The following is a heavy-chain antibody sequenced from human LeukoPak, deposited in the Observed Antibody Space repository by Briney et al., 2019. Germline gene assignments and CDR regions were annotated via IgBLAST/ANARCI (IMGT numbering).Heavy chain of an antibody. CDR2: IRYDGTKK. D-gene: IGHD4-17*01. CDR1: GFTFINYG. J-gene: IGHJ6*04. V-gene: IGHV3-30*02. CDR3: AKGDYVPDV. Sequence: GGSLRLSCASSGFTFINYGMQWVRQAPGKGLEGVAFIRYDGTKKYYADSVKGRITISRDNTKNTLYLQMNSVTAEDTAVYTCAKGDYVPDVWGKGTTVTVSS.